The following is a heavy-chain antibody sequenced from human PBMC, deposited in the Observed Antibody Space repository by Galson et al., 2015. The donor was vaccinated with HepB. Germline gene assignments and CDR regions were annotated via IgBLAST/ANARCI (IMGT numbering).Heavy chain of an antibody. CDR3: AIRIEGAFSPLES. CDR1: GFTFTSYA. V-gene: IGHV3-23*01. J-gene: IGHJ5*02. D-gene: IGHD2-15*01. CDR2: ITGSGFDT. Sequence: SLRLSCAASGFTFTSYAMSWVRQAPGKGLEWVSAITGSGFDTYYANSVKGRFTISRDNSKNTLSLQMNSLRVEDTAVYYCAIRIEGAFSPLESWGQGTLVTVSS.